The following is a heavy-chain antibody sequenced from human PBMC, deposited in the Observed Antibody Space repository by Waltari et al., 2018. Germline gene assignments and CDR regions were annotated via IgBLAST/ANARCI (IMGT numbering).Heavy chain of an antibody. J-gene: IGHJ2*01. Sequence: EVQLLEYGGGLVQPGRSLRLPCVASGFAFSAFAMHWVRQVPGKGLEWVSVVSWSGATVGYADSVNGRFAISRDNAKNSLYLQMNSLRVEDTAFYYCAASRGVYWYFDFWGRGTLVSVSS. CDR2: VSWSGATV. CDR3: AASRGVYWYFDF. D-gene: IGHD3-16*01. V-gene: IGHV3-9*01. CDR1: GFAFSAFA.